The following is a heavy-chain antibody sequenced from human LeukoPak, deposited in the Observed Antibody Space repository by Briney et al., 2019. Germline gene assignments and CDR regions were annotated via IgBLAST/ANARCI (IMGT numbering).Heavy chain of an antibody. Sequence: GASVKVSCKASGYTFTCYDINWVRQATGQGLEWMGWMNPNSGNTGYAQKFQGRVTMTKNTSITTAYMELSSLRSEDTAVYYCARALSWTTDSYYYMDVWGKGTTVTVSS. CDR1: GYTFTCYD. D-gene: IGHD3/OR15-3a*01. V-gene: IGHV1-8*01. J-gene: IGHJ6*03. CDR2: MNPNSGNT. CDR3: ARALSWTTDSYYYMDV.